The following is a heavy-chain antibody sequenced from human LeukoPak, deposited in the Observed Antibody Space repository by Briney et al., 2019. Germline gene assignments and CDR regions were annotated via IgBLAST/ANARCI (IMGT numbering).Heavy chain of an antibody. CDR2: IYYSGST. CDR3: ARNYYDSSGYPALRY. D-gene: IGHD3-22*01. Sequence: PSETLSLTCTVSGGSISSGDYYWSWIRQPPGKGLEWIGYIYYSGSTYYNPSLKSRVTISVDTSKNQFSLKLSSVTAADTAVYCCARNYYDSSGYPALRYWGQGTLVTVSS. CDR1: GGSISSGDYY. V-gene: IGHV4-30-4*01. J-gene: IGHJ4*02.